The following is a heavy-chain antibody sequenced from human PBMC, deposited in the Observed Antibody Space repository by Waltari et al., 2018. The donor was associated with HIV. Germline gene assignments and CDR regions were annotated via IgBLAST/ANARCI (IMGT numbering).Heavy chain of an antibody. CDR2: IRYDGGNK. CDR3: AKPYIRNWGGFDY. CDR1: EFTFSDYG. J-gene: IGHJ4*02. D-gene: IGHD3-16*01. V-gene: IGHV3-30*02. Sequence: QVQLVESGGGVVQTGGSLRLSCAASEFTFSDYGMHWVRQAPGKGLGWVAFIRYDGGNKEYADSVEGRFSISRDNSKNTLYLQMNSLRPEDTAVYHCAKPYIRNWGGFDYWGQGTLVTVSS.